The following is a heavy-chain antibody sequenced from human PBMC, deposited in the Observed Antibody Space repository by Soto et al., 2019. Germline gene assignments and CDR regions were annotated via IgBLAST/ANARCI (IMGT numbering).Heavy chain of an antibody. Sequence: GGSLRLSCAASGFTFSSYAMSWVRQAPGKGLEWVSAISGSGGSTYYADSVKGRFTISRDNSKNTLYLQMNSLRAEDTAVYYCAKGDCSSTSCPMDYWGQGTLVTVSS. CDR2: ISGSGGST. D-gene: IGHD2-2*01. V-gene: IGHV3-23*01. CDR1: GFTFSSYA. J-gene: IGHJ4*02. CDR3: AKGDCSSTSCPMDY.